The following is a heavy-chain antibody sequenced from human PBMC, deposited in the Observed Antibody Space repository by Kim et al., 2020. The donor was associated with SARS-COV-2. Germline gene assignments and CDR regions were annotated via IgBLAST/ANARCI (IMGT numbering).Heavy chain of an antibody. CDR1: GFTFSSYG. CDR2: ISYDGSNK. D-gene: IGHD6-19*01. Sequence: GGSLILSCAASGFTFSSYGMHWVRQAPGKGLEWVAVISYDGSNKYYADSVKGRFTISRDNSKNTLYLQMNSLRAEDTAVYYCAKEIVASVAVADTIRSDYWSQGTLVTVSS. J-gene: IGHJ4*02. CDR3: AKEIVASVAVADTIRSDY. V-gene: IGHV3-30*18.